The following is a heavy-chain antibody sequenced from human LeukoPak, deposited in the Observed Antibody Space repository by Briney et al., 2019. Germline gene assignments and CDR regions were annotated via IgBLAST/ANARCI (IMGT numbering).Heavy chain of an antibody. CDR1: GGSISSGGSIGSFS. Sequence: PSQTLSLTCTVSGGSISSGGSIGSFSWTWIRQPAGKGLEWIGRIDAAGRTNYNPSLRGPVTISVDTSKNQFSLRLSSVTAADAAVYYCARDRITGATRDFYYYYMDVWGKGTTVTVSS. D-gene: IGHD7-27*01. J-gene: IGHJ6*03. CDR3: ARDRITGATRDFYYYYMDV. V-gene: IGHV4-61*02. CDR2: IDAAGRT.